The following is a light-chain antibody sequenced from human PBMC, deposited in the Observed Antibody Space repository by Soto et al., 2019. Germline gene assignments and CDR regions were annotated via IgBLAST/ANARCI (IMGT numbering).Light chain of an antibody. CDR1: QSINSY. Sequence: DIQMTQSPSSLSASVGDRVTITCRASQSINSYLNWYQQKPGQAPKLLIYAASSLQSGVPSRFSGGGSATDFTLTITSLQPVDFATYYCQQSYSVPLTFGQGTRLEI. J-gene: IGKJ5*01. CDR2: AAS. V-gene: IGKV1-39*01. CDR3: QQSYSVPLT.